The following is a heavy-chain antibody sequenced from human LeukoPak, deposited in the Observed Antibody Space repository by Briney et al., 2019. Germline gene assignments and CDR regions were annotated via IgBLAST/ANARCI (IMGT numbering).Heavy chain of an antibody. Sequence: ASVKVSCKTSGYTFIDYYMYWVRQAPGQGPEWIGWINPKSGGTKSPQKFQGRVTITRDTSISTAYMELSRLRSDDTAVYYCASLGSNYDFDYWGQGTLVTVSS. V-gene: IGHV1-2*02. CDR1: GYTFIDYY. D-gene: IGHD4-4*01. CDR2: INPKSGGT. J-gene: IGHJ4*02. CDR3: ASLGSNYDFDY.